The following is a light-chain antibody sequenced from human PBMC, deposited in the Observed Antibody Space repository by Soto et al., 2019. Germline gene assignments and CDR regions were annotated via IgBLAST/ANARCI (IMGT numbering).Light chain of an antibody. CDR3: GSFSSASAFV. Sequence: QSALTQPASVSASPGQSITISCTGTSSDIGAYNYISWYQQHPGKAPKLLIYEVTNRPSGISNRFSGSRSGNTASRSISGLQAEDEADYYCGSFSSASAFVVGTGTKRTVL. CDR1: SSDIGAYNY. CDR2: EVT. J-gene: IGLJ1*01. V-gene: IGLV2-14*01.